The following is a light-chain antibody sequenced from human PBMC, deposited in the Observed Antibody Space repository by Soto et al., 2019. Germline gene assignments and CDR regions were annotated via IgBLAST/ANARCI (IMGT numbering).Light chain of an antibody. CDR3: SPYTSSNTLNYV. Sequence: QSVLPQPASVSGSPGQSITISCTGSSSDVGGYNYLSWYQQHPGKAPKLMIYEVSNRPSGVSNRFSGSKSGNTASLTISGLQAEDGADYYCSPYTSSNTLNYVFGTGNKVT. CDR1: SSDVGGYNY. J-gene: IGLJ1*01. V-gene: IGLV2-14*01. CDR2: EVS.